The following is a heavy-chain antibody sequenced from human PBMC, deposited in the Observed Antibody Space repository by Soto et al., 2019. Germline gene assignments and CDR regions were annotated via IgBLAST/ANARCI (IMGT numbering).Heavy chain of an antibody. CDR3: APTPRGYSSSWYEQYFQH. CDR1: GFSLSTSGVG. Sequence: QITLKESGPTLVKPTQTLTLTCTFSGFSLSTSGVGVGWIRQPPGKALEWLALIYWDDDKRYSPALKSRLTITKDTSKNQVVLTRTNMDPVDTATYYCAPTPRGYSSSWYEQYFQHWGQGTLVTVSS. J-gene: IGHJ1*01. CDR2: IYWDDDK. V-gene: IGHV2-5*02. D-gene: IGHD6-13*01.